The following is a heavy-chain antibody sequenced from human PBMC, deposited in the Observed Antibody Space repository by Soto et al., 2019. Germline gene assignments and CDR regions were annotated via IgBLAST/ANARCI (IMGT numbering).Heavy chain of an antibody. J-gene: IGHJ6*03. D-gene: IGHD3-10*01. CDR3: ATGWFGPEV. V-gene: IGHV3-74*01. CDR2: IDKVGTDS. Sequence: EVQLVESGGGLVQPGGSLRLSCAASEFTFSGRSVHWVRQAPGKGLVWVSGIDKVGTDSTYADSVKGRFTSSRDYAKNTVYLQMNSLRVEDTAVYHCATGWFGPEVWGKATTVTVSS. CDR1: EFTFSGRS.